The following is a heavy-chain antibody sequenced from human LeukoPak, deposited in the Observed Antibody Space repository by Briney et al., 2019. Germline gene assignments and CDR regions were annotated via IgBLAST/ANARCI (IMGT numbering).Heavy chain of an antibody. J-gene: IGHJ4*02. CDR1: GFTFSSYS. CDR3: ARDSTYYDSSGYVY. Sequence: PGGSLRLSCAASGFTFSSYSMNWVRQAPGKGLEWVSSISSSSSYIYYADSVKGRSTISRDNAKNSLYLQMNSLRAEDTAMYYCARDSTYYDSSGYVYWGQGTLVTVSS. CDR2: ISSSSSYI. D-gene: IGHD3-22*01. V-gene: IGHV3-21*01.